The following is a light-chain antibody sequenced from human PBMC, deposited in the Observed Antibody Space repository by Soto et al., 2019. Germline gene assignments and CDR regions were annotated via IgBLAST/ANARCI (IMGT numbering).Light chain of an antibody. V-gene: IGLV7-43*01. CDR2: SIS. CDR3: LLYYGGAQV. J-gene: IGLJ2*01. Sequence: QAVVTQEPSLTVSPGGTVTHTCASSTGAVTSGYYPNWFQQKPGQAPRALIYSISNKHSWTPARFSGSLLGGKAALTLSGVQPEDEAEYYCLLYYGGAQVFGGGTKLTVL. CDR1: TGAVTSGYY.